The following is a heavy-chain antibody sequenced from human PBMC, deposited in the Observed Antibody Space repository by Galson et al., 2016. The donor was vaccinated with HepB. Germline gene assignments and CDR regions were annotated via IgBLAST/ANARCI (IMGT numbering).Heavy chain of an antibody. D-gene: IGHD4-17*01. CDR2: INWDDAK. CDR1: GFSFTTSGMC. J-gene: IGHJ4*02. Sequence: PALVKPTQTLTLTCTFSGFSFTTSGMCVSWIRQPPGKALEWLALINWDDAKYYSSSLRTRLTISKDTPKNQLVLSMTNMDPVDTATYYCARTHYSEYVYFDYSGQGILVTVSS. V-gene: IGHV2-70*01. CDR3: ARTHYSEYVYFDY.